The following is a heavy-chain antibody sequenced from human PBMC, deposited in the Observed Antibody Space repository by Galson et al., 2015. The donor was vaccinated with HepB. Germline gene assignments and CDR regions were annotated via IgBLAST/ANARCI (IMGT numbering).Heavy chain of an antibody. V-gene: IGHV2-70*01. Sequence: PALVKPTPPLTLTCTFSGFSLSTSGMCVSWIRQPPGKALEWLALIDWDDDKYYSTSLKTRLTISKGTSKNQVVLTMTNMDPVDTATYYCARCLVGAVDYWGQGTLVTVSS. CDR3: ARCLVGAVDY. CDR2: IDWDDDK. J-gene: IGHJ4*02. CDR1: GFSLSTSGMC. D-gene: IGHD1-26*01.